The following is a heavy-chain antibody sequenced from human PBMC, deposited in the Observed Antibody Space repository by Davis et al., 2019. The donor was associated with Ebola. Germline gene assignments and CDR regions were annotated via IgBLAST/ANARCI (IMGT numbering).Heavy chain of an antibody. Sequence: MPSETLSLTCSLSGGSLNGYYWSWVRQLPGKGLEWLGYMYYSGSTNYNPSLMSRVTFSMDTSNNHVSLRLNSVVGADTAVYFCAKGVTGSPRRALDSWGPGTLVIVSS. D-gene: IGHD1-26*01. J-gene: IGHJ4*02. CDR2: MYYSGST. CDR3: AKGVTGSPRRALDS. CDR1: GGSLNGYY. V-gene: IGHV4-59*01.